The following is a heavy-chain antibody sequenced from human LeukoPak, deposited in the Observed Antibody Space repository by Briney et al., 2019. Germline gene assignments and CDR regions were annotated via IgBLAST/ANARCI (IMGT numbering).Heavy chain of an antibody. V-gene: IGHV3-53*01. CDR1: GFTVSSNY. D-gene: IGHD2-15*01. CDR2: IYSGGST. CDR3: ARGAGVGYCSGGSCPLGDAFDI. J-gene: IGHJ3*02. Sequence: PGGSLRLSCAASGFTVSSNYMSWVRQAPGKGLEWVSVIYSGGSTYYADSVKGRFTISRDNSKNTLYLQMNSLRAEDTAVYYCARGAGVGYCSGGSCPLGDAFDIWGQGTMVTVSS.